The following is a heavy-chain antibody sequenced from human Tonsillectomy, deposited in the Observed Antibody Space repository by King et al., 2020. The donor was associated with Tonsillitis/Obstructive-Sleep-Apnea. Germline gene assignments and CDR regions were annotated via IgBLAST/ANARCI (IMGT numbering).Heavy chain of an antibody. Sequence: VQLVQSGGGLVLPGESLRLSCAASGFTFSTYWMHWVRQAPGKGLVWVSRIHSDGSSTTYADSVKGRFTISRDNAKNTLYLQMDSLRVEDTAVHYCARSTVTTGLSPYYFDYWGQGTLVTVSS. D-gene: IGHD4-17*01. CDR1: GFTFSTYW. CDR3: ARSTVTTGLSPYYFDY. V-gene: IGHV3-74*02. CDR2: IHSDGSST. J-gene: IGHJ4*02.